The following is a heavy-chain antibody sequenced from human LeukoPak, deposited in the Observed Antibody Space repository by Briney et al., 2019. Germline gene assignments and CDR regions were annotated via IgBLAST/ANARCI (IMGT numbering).Heavy chain of an antibody. CDR1: GYTFTSYG. D-gene: IGHD3-16*02. CDR3: ARDEDRPDYRYYFDY. CDR2: ISAYNGNT. Sequence: VASVKVSCKASGYTFTSYGISWVRQAPGQGLEWMGWISAYNGNTDYAQKLQGRVTMTTDTSTSTAYMELRSLRSDDTAVYYCARDEDRPDYRYYFDYWGQGTLVTVSS. J-gene: IGHJ4*02. V-gene: IGHV1-18*01.